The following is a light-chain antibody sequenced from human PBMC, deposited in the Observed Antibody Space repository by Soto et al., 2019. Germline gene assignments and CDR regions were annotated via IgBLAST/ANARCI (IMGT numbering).Light chain of an antibody. J-gene: IGKJ1*01. CDR3: QHYYEWPRT. Sequence: EIVMTQSPAILSLSPGERATLSCRASQNVGSSLAWYQQKPGQAPSLLIHGASTRAPGIPARFSGSGSGTEFTLTISSLQSEDFVVYYCQHYYEWPRTFGQGTEVDIK. V-gene: IGKV3-15*01. CDR2: GAS. CDR1: QNVGSS.